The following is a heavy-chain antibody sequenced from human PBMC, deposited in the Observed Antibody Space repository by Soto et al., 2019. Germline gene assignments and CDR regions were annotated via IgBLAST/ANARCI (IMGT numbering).Heavy chain of an antibody. CDR3: ARGMDRAMVSFFIY. CDR2: IYYGRST. Sequence: SQPLRLTWTVAGGSIIGYYCRWIRQPPGKGLESIGYIYYGRSTNYNPSLKSRVTISVDTSKNQFSLKLTSVTAEDTAVYYCARGMDRAMVSFFIYWGQGTQVTVSS. D-gene: IGHD5-18*01. J-gene: IGHJ4*02. CDR1: GGSIIGYY. V-gene: IGHV4-59*12.